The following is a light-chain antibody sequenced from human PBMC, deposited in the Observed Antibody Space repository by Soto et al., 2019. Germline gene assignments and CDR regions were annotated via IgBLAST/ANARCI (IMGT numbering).Light chain of an antibody. CDR3: LEHNTYPFT. J-gene: IGKJ4*01. CDR1: QGIGDD. CDR2: GAS. Sequence: DFQMTQSPSSLSAYVGDRVTITCRASQGIGDDLGWYQQRPGEVPKRLIYGASILPSGVPSRFSGSGAVTEFTLTISGLQPEDFATYYCLEHNTYPFTFGGGTKVEIK. V-gene: IGKV1-17*01.